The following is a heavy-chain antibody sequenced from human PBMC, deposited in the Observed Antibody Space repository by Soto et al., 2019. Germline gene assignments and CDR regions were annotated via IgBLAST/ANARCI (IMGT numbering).Heavy chain of an antibody. J-gene: IGHJ5*02. CDR2: INHSGST. Sequence: SETLSLTCAVYGGSFSGYYWSWIRQPPGKGLEWIGEINHSGSTNYNPSLKSRVTISVDTSKNQFSLKLSSVTAADTAVYYCARATGNYDFWSGRNWFDPWGQGTLVTVSS. CDR3: ARATGNYDFWSGRNWFDP. CDR1: GGSFSGYY. D-gene: IGHD3-3*01. V-gene: IGHV4-34*01.